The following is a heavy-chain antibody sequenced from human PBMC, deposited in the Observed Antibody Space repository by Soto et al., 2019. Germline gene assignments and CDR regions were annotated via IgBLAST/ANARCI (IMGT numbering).Heavy chain of an antibody. Sequence: QVHLVQSGAEVEKPGSSVKVSCKASGDTFSSYSFTWVRQAPGQGLEWMGRIIPILGITNYAQKFQGRVTITADISTSTAYMELSSLRSEDTAVYYCATDKDSTYDYWGQGTLVTVSS. V-gene: IGHV1-69*08. D-gene: IGHD4-4*01. J-gene: IGHJ4*02. CDR2: IIPILGIT. CDR3: ATDKDSTYDY. CDR1: GDTFSSYS.